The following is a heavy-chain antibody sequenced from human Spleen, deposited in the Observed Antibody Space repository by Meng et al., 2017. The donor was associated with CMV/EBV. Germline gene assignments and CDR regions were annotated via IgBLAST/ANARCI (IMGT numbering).Heavy chain of an antibody. J-gene: IGHJ4*02. CDR1: GGSISSYS. V-gene: IGHV4-4*07. CDR2: IYTSGST. CDR3: ARAAAAAGGLNFDY. D-gene: IGHD6-13*01. Sequence: VQLRESGHGMLKPSRTLSLTCTGCGGSISSYSWRWIRQPAGKGLEGIGRIYTSGSTNYNPSLKSRVTMSVDTSKNQFSLKLSSVTAADTAVYYCARAAAAAGGLNFDYWGQGTLVTVSS.